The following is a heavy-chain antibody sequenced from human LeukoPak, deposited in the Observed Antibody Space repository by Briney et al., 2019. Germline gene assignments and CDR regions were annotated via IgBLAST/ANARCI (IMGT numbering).Heavy chain of an antibody. CDR3: VKDMAAGSGSVIYGMEV. Sequence: PGRSLRLSCAASGFNFHDYAMHWVRQAPGKGLEWVSGISWSRESIGYADSVKGRFTISRDNANTSLYLQMNSLRAKDTALYYCVKDMAAGSGSVIYGMEVWGQGTTVTVSS. V-gene: IGHV3-9*01. CDR1: GFNFHDYA. J-gene: IGHJ6*02. D-gene: IGHD3-10*01. CDR2: ISWSRESI.